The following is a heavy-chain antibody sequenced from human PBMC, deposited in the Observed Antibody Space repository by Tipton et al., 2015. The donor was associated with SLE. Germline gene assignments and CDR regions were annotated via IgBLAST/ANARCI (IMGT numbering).Heavy chain of an antibody. J-gene: IGHJ4*02. V-gene: IGHV4-59*01. CDR3: AGQSGVWFGEFDY. CDR2: IYYSGST. CDR1: GGSIINNY. Sequence: TLSLTCNVSGGSIINNYWAWIRQPPGKGLEWIGYIYYSGSTNYNPSLKSRVTMLVDTSKNEFSLRLSSVAAADTAVYYCAGQSGVWFGEFDYWGQGALVTVSS. D-gene: IGHD3-10*01.